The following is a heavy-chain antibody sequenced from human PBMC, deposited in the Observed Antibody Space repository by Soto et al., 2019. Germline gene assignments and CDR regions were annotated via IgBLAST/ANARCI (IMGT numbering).Heavy chain of an antibody. CDR2: INHSGST. J-gene: IGHJ4*02. D-gene: IGHD6-6*01. CDR3: AKGKGSSSFYYFDY. Sequence: SETLSLTCAVYGGSFSGYYWSWIRQPPGKGLEWIGEINHSGSTNYNPSLKSRVTISVDTSKNQFSLKLSSVTAADTAVYYCAKGKGSSSFYYFDYSGQGTLVTVSS. CDR1: GGSFSGYY. V-gene: IGHV4-34*01.